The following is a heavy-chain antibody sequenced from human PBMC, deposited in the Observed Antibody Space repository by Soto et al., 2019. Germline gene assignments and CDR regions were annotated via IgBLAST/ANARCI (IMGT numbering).Heavy chain of an antibody. D-gene: IGHD1-26*01. Sequence: GGSLRLSCAASGFTFSRYWMSWVRQSPGKGLEWVANIKKDGSEKYYVDSVKGRFTVSRDNAKKSLYLQMDSLRVEDTAVYYCASRILVDVYYGVFDYSGPGNFLTVYS. J-gene: IGHJ4*02. CDR1: GFTFSRYW. CDR3: ASRILVDVYYGVFDY. V-gene: IGHV3-7*03. CDR2: IKKDGSEK.